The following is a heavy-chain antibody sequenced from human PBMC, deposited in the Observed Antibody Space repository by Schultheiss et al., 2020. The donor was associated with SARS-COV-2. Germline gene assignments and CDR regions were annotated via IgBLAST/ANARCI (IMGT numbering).Heavy chain of an antibody. V-gene: IGHV3-23*01. CDR2: ISGSGGST. D-gene: IGHD4-17*01. Sequence: GGSLRLSCTASGFTFSSYAMSWVRQAPGKGLEWVSAISGSGGSTYYADSVKGRFTISRDNSKNTLYLQMNSLRAEDTAVYYCVEHSRDFGDSRTAWWGQGTRVTVSS. CDR1: GFTFSSYA. J-gene: IGHJ4*02. CDR3: VEHSRDFGDSRTAW.